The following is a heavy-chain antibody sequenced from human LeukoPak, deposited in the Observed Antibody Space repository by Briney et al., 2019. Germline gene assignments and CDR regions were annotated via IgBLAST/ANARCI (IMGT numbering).Heavy chain of an antibody. J-gene: IGHJ4*02. V-gene: IGHV1-24*01. CDR1: GYTLTELS. CDR2: FDLEDGET. CDR3: ATDILGYSSSSGLYFDY. D-gene: IGHD6-6*01. Sequence: ASVKVSCKVSGYTLTELSMHWVRQAPGKGLEWMGGFDLEDGETIYAQKFQGRVTMTEDTSTDTAYMELSSLRSEDTAVYYCATDILGYSSSSGLYFDYWGQGTLVTVSS.